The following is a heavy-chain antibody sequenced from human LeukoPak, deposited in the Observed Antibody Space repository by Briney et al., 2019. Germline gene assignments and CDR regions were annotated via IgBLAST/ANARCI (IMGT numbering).Heavy chain of an antibody. CDR3: ARDYKVFKGFVPREVGATGGWFDP. J-gene: IGHJ5*02. Sequence: SETLSLTCTVSGGSISSSSYYWGWIRQPPGKGLEWIGSIYYSGSTYYNPSLKSRVTISVDTSKNQLSLKLTSVTAAGTAVYYCARDYKVFKGFVPREVGATGGWFDPWGQGTLVTVSS. CDR2: IYYSGST. D-gene: IGHD1-26*01. V-gene: IGHV4-39*02. CDR1: GGSISSSSYY.